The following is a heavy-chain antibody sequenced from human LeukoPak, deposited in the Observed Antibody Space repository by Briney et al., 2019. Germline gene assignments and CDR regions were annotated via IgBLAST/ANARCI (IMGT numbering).Heavy chain of an antibody. CDR1: GFTFSSYA. Sequence: GGSLRLSCAASGFTFSSYAMHWVRQAPGKGLEWVAVISYDGSDKYYADSVKGRFTISRDNSKNTLYLQMNSLRAEDTAVYYCAKPGSGSSWENYFDYWGQGTLVTVSS. CDR3: AKPGSGSSWENYFDY. CDR2: ISYDGSDK. D-gene: IGHD6-13*01. J-gene: IGHJ4*02. V-gene: IGHV3-30-3*02.